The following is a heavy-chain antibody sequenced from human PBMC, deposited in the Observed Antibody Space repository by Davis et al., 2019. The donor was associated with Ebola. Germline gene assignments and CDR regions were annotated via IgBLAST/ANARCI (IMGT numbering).Heavy chain of an antibody. D-gene: IGHD6-19*01. CDR3: ARVIGVRSSGWYEWGNWFDP. CDR2: ISAYNGNT. J-gene: IGHJ5*02. V-gene: IGHV1-18*01. CDR1: GYTLTELS. Sequence: ASVKVSCKVSGYTLTELSMHWVRQAPGKGLEWMGWISAYNGNTNYAQKLQGRVTMTTDTSTSTAYMELRSLRSDDTAVYYCARVIGVRSSGWYEWGNWFDPWGQGTLVTVSS.